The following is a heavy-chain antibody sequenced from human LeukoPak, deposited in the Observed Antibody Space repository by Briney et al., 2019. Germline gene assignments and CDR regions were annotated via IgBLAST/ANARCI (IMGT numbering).Heavy chain of an antibody. D-gene: IGHD6-19*01. CDR3: ARLPYSSGWVDY. CDR2: ISGSGGST. V-gene: IGHV3-23*01. Sequence: PGGSLRLSCAASGFTFSSYAMSWVRQAPGKGLEWVSVISGSGGSTYYADSVKGRFTISRDNSKNTLYLQMNSLRAEDTAVYYCARLPYSSGWVDYWGQGTLVTVSS. J-gene: IGHJ4*02. CDR1: GFTFSSYA.